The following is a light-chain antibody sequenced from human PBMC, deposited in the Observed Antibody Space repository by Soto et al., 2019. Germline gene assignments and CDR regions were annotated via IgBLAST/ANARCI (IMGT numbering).Light chain of an antibody. V-gene: IGLV2-14*01. J-gene: IGLJ2*01. CDR2: EVS. CDR3: SSYTSSSTSVV. CDR1: SSDVGGYKY. Sequence: QSALTQPASVSGSPEQSITISCTGTSSDVGGYKYVSWYQQLPGRAPKLIISEVSNRPSGVSDRFTGSKSGNTASLTISGLQTEDDGDYSCSSYTSSSTSVVFGGGTKLTVL.